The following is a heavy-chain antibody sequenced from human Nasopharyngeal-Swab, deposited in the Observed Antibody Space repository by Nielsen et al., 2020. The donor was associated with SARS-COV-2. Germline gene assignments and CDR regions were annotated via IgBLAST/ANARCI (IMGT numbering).Heavy chain of an antibody. CDR3: VREFEATGATYLDY. V-gene: IGHV3-48*02. CDR1: GLTFSNAA. Sequence: GGSLRLSCVASGLTFSNAAMNWVRQAPGKGLEWVSYITSSSSTRYYADSVKGRFTVSRDNAKNSLYLQMSSLRDEDTAVYYCVREFEATGATYLDYWGLGTLVTVSS. CDR2: ITSSSSTR. J-gene: IGHJ4*02. D-gene: IGHD1-26*01.